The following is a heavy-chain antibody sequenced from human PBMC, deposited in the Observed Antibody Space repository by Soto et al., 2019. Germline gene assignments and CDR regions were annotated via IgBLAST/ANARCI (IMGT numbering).Heavy chain of an antibody. CDR1: GGTFSSYA. CDR2: IIPIFGTA. D-gene: IGHD4-17*01. V-gene: IGHV1-69*13. J-gene: IGHJ3*02. Sequence: SVKVSCKASGGTFSSYAISWVRQAPGQGLEWMGGIIPIFGTANYAQKFQGRVTITADESTSTAYMELSSLRSEDTAVYYCAREGYGGNSGGGAFDIWGQGKMVTVSS. CDR3: AREGYGGNSGGGAFDI.